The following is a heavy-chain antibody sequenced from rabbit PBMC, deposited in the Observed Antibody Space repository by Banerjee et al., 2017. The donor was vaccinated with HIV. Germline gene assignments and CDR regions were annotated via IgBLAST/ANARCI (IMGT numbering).Heavy chain of an antibody. CDR1: GLDFSRYG. CDR3: ARGLDVGSSYLVL. Sequence: EESGGDLVKPGASLTLTCKASGLDFSRYGVSWVRQAPGKGLEWIGYIDPVFGSTYYASWVNGRFTISSHNAQNTLYLQLNSLTGADTATYFCARGLDVGSSYLVLWGQGTLVTVS. J-gene: IGHJ4*01. V-gene: IGHV1S47*01. D-gene: IGHD8-1*01. CDR2: IDPVFGST.